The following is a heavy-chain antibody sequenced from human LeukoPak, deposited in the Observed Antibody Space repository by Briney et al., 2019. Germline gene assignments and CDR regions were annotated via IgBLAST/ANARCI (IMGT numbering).Heavy chain of an antibody. CDR1: GYTFTSYG. CDR3: ARVWHDSSGYYGGNFDY. CDR2: ISAYNGNT. V-gene: IGHV1-18*01. Sequence: ASVKVSCKAPGYTFTSYGISWVRQAPGQGLEWMGWISAYNGNTNYAQKLQGRVTMTTDTSTSTAYMELRSLRSDDTAVYYCARVWHDSSGYYGGNFDYWGQGTLVTVSS. J-gene: IGHJ4*02. D-gene: IGHD3-22*01.